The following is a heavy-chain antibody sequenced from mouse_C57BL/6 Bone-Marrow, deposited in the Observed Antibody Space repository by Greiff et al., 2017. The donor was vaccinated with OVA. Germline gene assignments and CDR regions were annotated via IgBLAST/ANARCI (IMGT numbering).Heavy chain of an antibody. D-gene: IGHD2-3*01. J-gene: IGHJ2*01. Sequence: EVKLQESGGGLVQPGGSLSLSCAASGFTFTDYYMSWVRQPPGKALEWLGFIRNKANGYTTEYSASVKGRFTISRDNSQSIRYLQMNALRAEDSATYYCARYTYDLDYWGQGTTLTVSS. V-gene: IGHV7-3*01. CDR2: IRNKANGYTT. CDR1: GFTFTDYY. CDR3: ARYTYDLDY.